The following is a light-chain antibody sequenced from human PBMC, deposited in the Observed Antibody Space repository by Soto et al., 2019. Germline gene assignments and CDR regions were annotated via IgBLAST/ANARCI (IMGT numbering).Light chain of an antibody. J-gene: IGKJ4*01. Sequence: DIQMTQSPSSLSASVGDRVTITCQASQDISNYLNWYQQKPGKAPKLLIYAASTLQSGVPSRFSGSGSGTEFTLTISSLQPEDFATYYCQQLNSYPRTFGGGTKVDI. CDR3: QQLNSYPRT. CDR1: QDISNY. CDR2: AAS. V-gene: IGKV1-9*01.